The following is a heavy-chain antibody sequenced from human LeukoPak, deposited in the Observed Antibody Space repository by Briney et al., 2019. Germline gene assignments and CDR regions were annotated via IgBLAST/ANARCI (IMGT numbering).Heavy chain of an antibody. J-gene: IGHJ4*02. CDR3: EKDRFCINDVCHGDFDY. CDR1: GFIFSSYA. CDR2: ISGSGGST. Sequence: GGSLRLSCAASGFIFSSYAMSWVRQAPGKGLEWVSTISGSGGSTYYADSVKGRFTISRDNSKNTVYLQMNSLRDEDTAVYYCEKDRFCINDVCHGDFDYWGQGTLVSVSS. V-gene: IGHV3-23*01. D-gene: IGHD2-8*01.